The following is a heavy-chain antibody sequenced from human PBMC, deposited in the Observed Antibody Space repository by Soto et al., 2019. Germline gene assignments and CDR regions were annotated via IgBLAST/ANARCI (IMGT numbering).Heavy chain of an antibody. CDR3: VRTRQQWLVGDS. J-gene: IGHJ4*02. Sequence: QAQLVQSGAEVKKPGASVKVSCKASGYTLSSFGIHWVRQAPGQRLEWMGWINAGNGNTKYSQKLQGRVTFSSDTYASTAYMELTGLTSEATAVYYCVRTRQQWLVGDSWGQGSLVTVSS. CDR2: INAGNGNT. V-gene: IGHV1-3*01. D-gene: IGHD6-19*01. CDR1: GYTLSSFG.